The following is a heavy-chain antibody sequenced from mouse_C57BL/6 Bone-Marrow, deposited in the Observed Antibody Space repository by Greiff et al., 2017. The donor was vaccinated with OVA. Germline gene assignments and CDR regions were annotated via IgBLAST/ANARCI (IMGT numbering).Heavy chain of an antibody. CDR2: ISDGGSSN. CDR3: ASHSNYDAMDY. J-gene: IGHJ4*01. CDR1: GFTFSSYA. D-gene: IGHD2-5*01. Sequence: EVKLVESGGGLVKPGGSLKLSCAASGFTFSSYAMSWVRQTPEKRLAWVATISDGGSSNYYPDNVKGRFTISRDNAKNNLYLQMSHLKSEDTAMYYCASHSNYDAMDYWGQGTSVTVSS. V-gene: IGHV5-4*03.